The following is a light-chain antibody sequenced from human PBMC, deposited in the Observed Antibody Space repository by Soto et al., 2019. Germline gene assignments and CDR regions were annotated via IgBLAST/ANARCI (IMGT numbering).Light chain of an antibody. CDR3: QQYGSSPWT. CDR1: QSVSSSY. V-gene: IGKV3-20*01. CDR2: GAS. Sequence: EIVLTQSPGTLSLSPGERATFSCRASQSVSSSYLAWYQQKPGQAPRLLIHGASSRATGIPDRFSGSGSGTDFTLTISRLEPEDFAVYYCQQYGSSPWTFGQGTMVDIK. J-gene: IGKJ1*01.